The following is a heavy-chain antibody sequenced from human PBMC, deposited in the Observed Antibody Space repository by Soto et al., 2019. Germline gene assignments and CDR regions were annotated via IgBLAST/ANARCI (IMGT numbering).Heavy chain of an antibody. CDR3: AREAGYSSGWFDY. V-gene: IGHV3-7*01. CDR2: IKQDGSEK. J-gene: IGHJ4*02. CDR1: GFTFSSYW. Sequence: GGSLRLSCAASGFTFSSYWMSWVRQAPGKGLEWVANIKQDGSEKYYVDSVKGRFTISRDNAKNSLYLQMNSLRAEDTAVYYCAREAGYSSGWFDYWGQGTLVTVSS. D-gene: IGHD6-19*01.